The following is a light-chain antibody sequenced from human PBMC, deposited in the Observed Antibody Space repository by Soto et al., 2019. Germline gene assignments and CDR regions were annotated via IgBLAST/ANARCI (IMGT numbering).Light chain of an antibody. J-gene: IGLJ1*01. CDR2: KVD. Sequence: QSVLTQPASVSGSPGQSITISCSGTSSDVGGYDHVSWYQQHPDKGPKLIIHKVDNRPSAVSLRFSGSKSGDTASLTISGLHPEDEADYYCSSYSGSSSRDVFGTGTKVTVL. V-gene: IGLV2-14*01. CDR1: SSDVGGYDH. CDR3: SSYSGSSSRDV.